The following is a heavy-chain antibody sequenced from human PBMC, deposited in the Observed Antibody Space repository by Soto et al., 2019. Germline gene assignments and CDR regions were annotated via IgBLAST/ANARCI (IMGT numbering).Heavy chain of an antibody. Sequence: GGSLRLSCAASGFTFSSYSMNWVRQAPGKGLEWVSSISSSSSYIYYADSVKGRFTISRDNAKNSLYLQMNSLRAEDTAVYYCARDLPSSAPHDYWGQGTLVTVSS. CDR3: ARDLPSSAPHDY. CDR2: ISSSSSYI. V-gene: IGHV3-21*01. J-gene: IGHJ4*02. CDR1: GFTFSSYS.